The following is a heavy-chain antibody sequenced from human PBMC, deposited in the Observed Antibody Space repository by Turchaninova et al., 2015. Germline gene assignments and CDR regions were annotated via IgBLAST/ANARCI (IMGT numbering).Heavy chain of an antibody. CDR1: GFIFSSYA. J-gene: IGHJ4*02. CDR3: AKFDGKFCSSTGCFFDS. CDR2: LSGSGVST. Sequence: GFIFSSYAMTWVRQAPGKGREWVSGLSGSGVSTYYADSVKGRFTISRDNAKNTLYLQMNNLRAEDTAIYYCAKFDGKFCSSTGCFFDSWGRGTPVTVSS. D-gene: IGHD2-2*01. V-gene: IGHV3-23*01.